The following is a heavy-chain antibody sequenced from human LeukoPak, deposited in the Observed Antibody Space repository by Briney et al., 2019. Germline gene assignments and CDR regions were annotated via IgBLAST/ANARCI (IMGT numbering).Heavy chain of an antibody. V-gene: IGHV3-21*01. CDR3: AKRVSSSQYNWFDP. Sequence: GGSLRLSCAASGFMFSSYIMNWVRQTPGKGLAWISSISSSGNYIYYADSVKGRFTISRDNAKNSLFLQMNSLRAEDTAVYYCAKRVSSSQYNWFDPWGQGTLVSVSS. J-gene: IGHJ5*02. D-gene: IGHD6-13*01. CDR1: GFMFSSYI. CDR2: ISSSGNYI.